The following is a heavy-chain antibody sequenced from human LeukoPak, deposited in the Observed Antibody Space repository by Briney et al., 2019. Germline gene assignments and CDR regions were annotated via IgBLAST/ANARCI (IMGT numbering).Heavy chain of an antibody. CDR1: GGSISSYY. CDR3: ARERPAYDSTIVDY. J-gene: IGHJ4*02. Sequence: SETLSLTCTVSGGSISSYYWSWIRQPPGKGLEWIGYIYYSGSTNYNPSLKSRVTISVDTSKNQFSLKLSSVPAADTAVYYCARERPAYDSTIVDYWGQGTLVTVSS. V-gene: IGHV4-59*01. CDR2: IYYSGST. D-gene: IGHD3-22*01.